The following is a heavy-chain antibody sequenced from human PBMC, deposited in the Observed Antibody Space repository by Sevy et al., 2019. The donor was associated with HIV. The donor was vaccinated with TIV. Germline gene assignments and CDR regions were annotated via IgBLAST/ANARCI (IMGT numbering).Heavy chain of an antibody. J-gene: IGHJ4*02. CDR2: ISVNNGNR. D-gene: IGHD6-13*01. V-gene: IGHV1-18*01. CDR1: GYTFTTYA. Sequence: ASVKVSCKASGYTFTTYAISWVRQAPGEGLEWMGWISVNNGNRNYAQKVQDRVTMTTDTSTNTAYMELRSLRSDDTAMYYCARVVMSSCRPCFDYWGQGTLVTVSS. CDR3: ARVVMSSCRPCFDY.